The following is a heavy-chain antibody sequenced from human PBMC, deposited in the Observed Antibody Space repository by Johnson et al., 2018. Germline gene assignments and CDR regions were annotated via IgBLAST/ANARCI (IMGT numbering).Heavy chain of an antibody. Sequence: VQLVQSGGGLVQPGGSLRLSCAASGLTVSSDYMTWVRQAPGKGLEWVSVIYNDGSVFFADSVTGRFSISRDNSKSRLFLQMNSLRAEDRAVYYCGRVLSTFRGSNFYMDVWGKGTTVTVSS. CDR3: GRVLSTFRGSNFYMDV. V-gene: IGHV3-66*02. CDR2: IYNDGSV. CDR1: GLTVSSDY. D-gene: IGHD2-15*01. J-gene: IGHJ6*03.